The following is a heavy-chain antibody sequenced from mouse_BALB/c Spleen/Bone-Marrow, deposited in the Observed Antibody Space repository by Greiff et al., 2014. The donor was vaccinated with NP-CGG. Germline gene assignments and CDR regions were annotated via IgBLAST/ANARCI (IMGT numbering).Heavy chain of an antibody. CDR1: GFNIKDTY. CDR3: AREDYGNSYAMDY. D-gene: IGHD2-1*01. Sequence: VQLQQPGAELVKPGASVKLSCTASGFNIKDTYMHWVKQRPEQGLDWIGRIDPANGNTKYDPKFQGKATITADTSSNAAYLQLSSLTSGDTAVYYCAREDYGNSYAMDYWGQGTSVTVSS. J-gene: IGHJ4*01. V-gene: IGHV14-3*02. CDR2: IDPANGNT.